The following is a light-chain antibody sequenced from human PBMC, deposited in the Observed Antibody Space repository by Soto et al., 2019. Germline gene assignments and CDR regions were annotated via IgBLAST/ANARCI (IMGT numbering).Light chain of an antibody. Sequence: QPVLTQPASVSGSPGQSITISCTGTSSDVGAYNYVSWYQQHPGKAPKLMIYDVSNRPSGVSNRFSGSKSGNTASLTISGLQAEDEADYYCSSYTSSSTLTVFGGGTKVTVL. CDR1: SSDVGAYNY. CDR3: SSYTSSSTLTV. CDR2: DVS. V-gene: IGLV2-14*01. J-gene: IGLJ2*01.